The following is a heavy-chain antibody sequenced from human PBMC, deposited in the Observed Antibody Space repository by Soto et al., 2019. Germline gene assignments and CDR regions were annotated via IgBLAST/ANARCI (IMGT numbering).Heavy chain of an antibody. CDR2: MYPGDSDT. Sequence: PGESLKISCXGSGYTFSDYWIGWVRQMPGKGLEWMGIMYPGDSDTRYSPSFQGQVTISADKSISTAYLQWSSLKASDTATYYCARAPPGRNGYNRFDYWGQGTLVTVSS. V-gene: IGHV5-51*01. D-gene: IGHD5-12*01. CDR1: GYTFSDYW. J-gene: IGHJ4*02. CDR3: ARAPPGRNGYNRFDY.